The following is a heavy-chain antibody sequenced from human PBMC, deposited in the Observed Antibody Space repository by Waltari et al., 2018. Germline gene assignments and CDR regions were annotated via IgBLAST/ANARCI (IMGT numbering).Heavy chain of an antibody. CDR1: GFIFSNYD. CDR2: ITSSGDRI. Sequence: EVQLLESGGGLVQPGGSLRLPCAASGFIFSNYDMSVVRQAQGKGLEWVSVITSSGDRIYYAGSVKGRFTISRDSSKNMLYLQMNSLRADDTAVYYCAKGPSTRTNWFDPWGQGTLVTVSS. V-gene: IGHV3-23*01. CDR3: AKGPSTRTNWFDP. J-gene: IGHJ5*02. D-gene: IGHD2-2*01.